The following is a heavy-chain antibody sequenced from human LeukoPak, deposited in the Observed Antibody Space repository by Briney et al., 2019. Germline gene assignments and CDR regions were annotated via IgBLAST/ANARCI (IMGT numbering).Heavy chain of an antibody. CDR2: IGGSGGST. D-gene: IGHD6-19*01. V-gene: IGHV3-23*01. CDR3: AKDLVGGWPEGAFDI. J-gene: IGHJ3*02. Sequence: GGTLRLSCAASGFTFSSYAMSWVRQAPGKGLEWVSAIGGSGGSTYYADSVKGRFTISRDNSKNTLYLQMNSLRAEDTAVYYCAKDLVGGWPEGAFDIWGQGTMVTVSS. CDR1: GFTFSSYA.